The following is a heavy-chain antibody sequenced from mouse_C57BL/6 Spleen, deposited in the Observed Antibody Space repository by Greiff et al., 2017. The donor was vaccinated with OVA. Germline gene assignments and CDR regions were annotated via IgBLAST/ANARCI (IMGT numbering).Heavy chain of an antibody. V-gene: IGHV2-9-1*01. J-gene: IGHJ1*03. CDR2: IWTGGGT. CDR3: ARKATVVATHWYFDV. CDR1: GFSLTSYA. Sequence: VQGVESGPGLVAPSQSLSITCTVSGFSLTSYAISWVRQPPGKGLEWLGVIWTGGGTNYNSALKYRLSISKDNSKSQVFLKMNSLQTDDTARYSCARKATVVATHWYFDVWGTGTTVTVSS. D-gene: IGHD1-1*01.